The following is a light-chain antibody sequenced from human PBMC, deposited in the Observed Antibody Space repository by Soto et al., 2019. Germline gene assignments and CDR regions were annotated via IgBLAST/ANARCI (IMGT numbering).Light chain of an antibody. V-gene: IGLV1-47*01. J-gene: IGLJ2*01. CDR1: SSNIGSNY. Sequence: QSVLTQPPSASGTPGQRVTISCSGSSSNIGSNYVYWYQKLPGTAPKLLIYRTNHRPSGVPDRFSGSKSGTSASLAISGLRSEDEADYYCAAWDDSLSGVVFGGGTKVTVL. CDR3: AAWDDSLSGVV. CDR2: RTN.